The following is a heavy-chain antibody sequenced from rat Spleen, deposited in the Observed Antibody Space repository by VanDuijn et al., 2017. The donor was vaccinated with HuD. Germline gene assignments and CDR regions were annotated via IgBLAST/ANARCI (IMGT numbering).Heavy chain of an antibody. J-gene: IGHJ2*01. CDR3: AKDSSLATVATSFDY. CDR2: ISYDGGST. CDR1: GFPFSNYG. V-gene: IGHV5-20*01. D-gene: IGHD1-8*01. Sequence: EVQLVESGGGLVQPGRSLKLSCAASGFPFSNYGMAWVRQAPTRGLEWVASISYDGGSTYYRDSLKGRFTISRDNAKSTLYLQMESLRSEDTATYYCAKDSSLATVATSFDYWGQGVMVTVSS.